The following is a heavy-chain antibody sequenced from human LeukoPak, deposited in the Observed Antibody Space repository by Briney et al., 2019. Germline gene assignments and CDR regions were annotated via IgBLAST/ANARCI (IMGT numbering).Heavy chain of an antibody. D-gene: IGHD3-10*01. J-gene: IGHJ5*02. CDR2: IYYSGST. CDR1: GGSISSNTYY. Sequence: PSETLSLTCTVSGGSISSNTYYWGRIRQPPGKGLAWIGSIYYSGSTYYNPSLKSPGTMSVDTSKNQFSLKLSSESGADTALYYCARHAYDYFSGSYKWFDPWGQGALVSVSS. CDR3: ARHAYDYFSGSYKWFDP. V-gene: IGHV4-39*01.